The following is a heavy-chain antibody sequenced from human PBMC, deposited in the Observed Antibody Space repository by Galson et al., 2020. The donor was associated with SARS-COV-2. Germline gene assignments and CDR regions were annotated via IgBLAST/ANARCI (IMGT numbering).Heavy chain of an antibody. CDR3: ARGGLVSSWYGWKYYFDY. CDR1: GGSFSGYY. J-gene: IGHJ4*02. V-gene: IGHV4-34*01. CDR2: INHSGST. Sequence: ETSETLSLTCAVYGGSFSGYYWSWIRQPPGKGLEWIGEINHSGSTNYNPSLKSRVTISVDTSKNQFSLKLSSVTAADTAVYYCARGGLVSSWYGWKYYFDYWGQGTLVTISS. D-gene: IGHD6-13*01.